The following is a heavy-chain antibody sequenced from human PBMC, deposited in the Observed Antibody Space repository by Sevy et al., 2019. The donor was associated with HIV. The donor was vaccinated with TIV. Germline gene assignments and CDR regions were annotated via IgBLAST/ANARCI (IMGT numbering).Heavy chain of an antibody. D-gene: IGHD2-21*01. CDR2: IQYDGSNK. CDR1: GFRFSSYG. Sequence: GGSLRLSCAASGFRFSSYGMYWVRQAPGKGLEWMSYIQYDGSNKDYADSVKGRFTISRDNSKNTLYLQMNSLRVEDTAVFYCVKEGGGEGGDHWGQGTLVTVSS. CDR3: VKEGGGEGGDH. J-gene: IGHJ4*02. V-gene: IGHV3-30*02.